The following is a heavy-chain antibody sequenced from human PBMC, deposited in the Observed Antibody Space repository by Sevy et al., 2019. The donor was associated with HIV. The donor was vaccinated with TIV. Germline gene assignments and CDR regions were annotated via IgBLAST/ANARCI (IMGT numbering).Heavy chain of an antibody. V-gene: IGHV3-74*01. CDR1: GFTFTSYW. J-gene: IGHJ5*02. D-gene: IGHD1-26*01. Sequence: GGSLRLSCAASGFTFTSYWMHWVRQAPGKQLVWVSLISSDGSDKDYADSVKGRFTISRDNAKNILYLQMNSLRAEDTAVYYCERGRGSGGPSNWFDPWGQGTRVTVSS. CDR3: ERGRGSGGPSNWFDP. CDR2: ISSDGSDK.